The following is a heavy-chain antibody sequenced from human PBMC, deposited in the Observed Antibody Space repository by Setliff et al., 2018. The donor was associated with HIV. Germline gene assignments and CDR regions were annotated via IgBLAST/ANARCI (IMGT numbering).Heavy chain of an antibody. CDR3: ARRAVAGTSFDY. CDR1: GFTFSDYY. J-gene: IGHJ4*02. Sequence: GGSLRLSCAASGFTFSDYYMSWLRQAPGKGLEWVSYISRDGNTIYYADSVKGRFTISRDNAKNSLYLQLNSLRPADTAVYYCARRAVAGTSFDYWGQGTLVTVSS. V-gene: IGHV3-11*04. D-gene: IGHD6-19*01. CDR2: ISRDGNTI.